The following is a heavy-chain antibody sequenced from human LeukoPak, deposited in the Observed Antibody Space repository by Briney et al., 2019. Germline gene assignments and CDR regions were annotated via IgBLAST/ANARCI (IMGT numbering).Heavy chain of an antibody. V-gene: IGHV4-61*02. D-gene: IGHD5-18*01. Sequence: PSQTLSLTCTVSGGSISSGSYHWSWIRQPAGKGLEWIGRIYTSGSTNYNPSLKSRVTISVDSSKNQFSLKLSSVTAADTAVYYCARTTEGGYTYDYFYYYYMDVWGKGTTVTISS. CDR2: IYTSGST. J-gene: IGHJ6*03. CDR3: ARTTEGGYTYDYFYYYYMDV. CDR1: GGSISSGSYH.